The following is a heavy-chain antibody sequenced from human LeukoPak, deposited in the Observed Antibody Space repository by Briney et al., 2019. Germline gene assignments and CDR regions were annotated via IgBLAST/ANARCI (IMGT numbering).Heavy chain of an antibody. V-gene: IGHV3-73*01. CDR1: GFTFSGSA. CDR2: IRSKANSYAT. J-gene: IGHJ4*02. D-gene: IGHD5-24*01. Sequence: GGSLRLSCAASGFTFSGSAIHWVRQASGKGLEWVGRIRSKANSYATAYAASVKGRFTISRDDSKNTACLQMNSLKTEDTAVYYCTRHVRDGYNRYFDYWGQGTLVTVSS. CDR3: TRHVRDGYNRYFDY.